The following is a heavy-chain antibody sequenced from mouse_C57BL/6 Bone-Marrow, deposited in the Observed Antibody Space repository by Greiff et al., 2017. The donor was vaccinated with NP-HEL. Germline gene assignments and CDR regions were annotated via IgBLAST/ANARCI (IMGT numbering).Heavy chain of an antibody. D-gene: IGHD1-1*01. CDR3: ARAPLLLRYDY. V-gene: IGHV3-6*01. J-gene: IGHJ2*01. CDR2: ISYDGSN. Sequence: VQLQQSGPGLVKPSQSLSLTCSVTGYSITSGYYWNWIRQFPGNKLEWMGYISYDGSNNYNPSLKNRISITRDTSKNQFFLKLNSVTTEDTATYYCARAPLLLRYDYWGQGTTLTVSS. CDR1: GYSITSGYY.